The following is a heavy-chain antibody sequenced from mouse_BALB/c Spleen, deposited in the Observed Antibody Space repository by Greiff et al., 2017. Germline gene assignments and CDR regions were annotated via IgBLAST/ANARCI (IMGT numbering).Heavy chain of an antibody. Sequence: VQLQQSGAELVKPGASVKLSCKASGYTFTSYWMHWVKQRPGQGLEWIGEINPSNGRTNYNEKFKSKATLTVDKSSSTAYMQLSSLTSEDSAVYYCARSLYDGYYSAWFAYWGQGTLVTVSA. CDR3: ARSLYDGYYSAWFAY. V-gene: IGHV1S81*02. CDR2: INPSNGRT. CDR1: GYTFTSYW. D-gene: IGHD2-3*01. J-gene: IGHJ3*01.